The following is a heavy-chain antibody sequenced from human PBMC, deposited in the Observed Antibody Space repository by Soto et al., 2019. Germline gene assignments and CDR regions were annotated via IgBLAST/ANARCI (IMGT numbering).Heavy chain of an antibody. CDR2: IYYSGST. Sequence: ASETLSLTCTVSGGPISSSSYYWGWIRQPPGKGLEWIGSIYYSGSTYYNPSLKSRVTISVDTSKNQFSLKLSSVTAADTAVYYCASQYSSSLPYYYYYMDVWGKGTTVTVSS. V-gene: IGHV4-39*01. J-gene: IGHJ6*03. CDR3: ASQYSSSLPYYYYYMDV. D-gene: IGHD6-6*01. CDR1: GGPISSSSYY.